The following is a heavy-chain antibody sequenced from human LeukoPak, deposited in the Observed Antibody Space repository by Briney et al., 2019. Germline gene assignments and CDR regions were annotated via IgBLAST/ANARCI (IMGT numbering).Heavy chain of an antibody. J-gene: IGHJ4*02. Sequence: SSETLSLTCTVSGGSISSYYWSWIRQPPGKGLEWIGYIYYSGSTNYNPSLKSRVTISVDTSKNQFSLQLRSLTAEDTAVYCCGRSGGYGSGISYWGQGTLVTVSS. CDR2: IYYSGST. V-gene: IGHV4-59*01. CDR1: GGSISSYY. D-gene: IGHD3-10*01. CDR3: GRSGGYGSGISY.